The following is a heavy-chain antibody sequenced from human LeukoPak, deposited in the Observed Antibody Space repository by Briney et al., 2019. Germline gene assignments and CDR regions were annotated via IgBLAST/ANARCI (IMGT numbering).Heavy chain of an antibody. Sequence: SETLSLTCTVSGGSISSYYWGWIRQPPGKGLEWIGYIFYSGSTNYNPSLKSRVTISLDTSKNQFSLNLSSVTAADTAVYYCARGVPYYYDSSGYDVNWFDPWGQGTLVTVSS. V-gene: IGHV4-59*08. J-gene: IGHJ5*02. CDR2: IFYSGST. CDR1: GGSISSYY. D-gene: IGHD3-22*01. CDR3: ARGVPYYYDSSGYDVNWFDP.